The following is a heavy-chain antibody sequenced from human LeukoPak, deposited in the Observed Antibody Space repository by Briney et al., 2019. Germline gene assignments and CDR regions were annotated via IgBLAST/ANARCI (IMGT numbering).Heavy chain of an antibody. J-gene: IGHJ5*02. Sequence: GGSLRLSCAASGFTFSIFWMHWVRQAPGKGLVWVSRIKSDGTYTSYADSVQGRFAISRDNDKNTLYLQMNSLRAEDTAVYYCATVNEDTAIPWGQGTLVTVSS. CDR3: ATVNEDTAIP. CDR1: GFTFSIFW. V-gene: IGHV3-74*01. D-gene: IGHD5-18*01. CDR2: IKSDGTYT.